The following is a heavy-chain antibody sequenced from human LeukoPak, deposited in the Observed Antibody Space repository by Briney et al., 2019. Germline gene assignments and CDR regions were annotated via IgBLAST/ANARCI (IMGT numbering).Heavy chain of an antibody. CDR1: GDSISSYY. CDR3: ARLGRLGVVTASSYYHGMDV. D-gene: IGHD2-21*02. V-gene: IGHV4-59*01. J-gene: IGHJ6*02. CDR2: IYHSGST. Sequence: SETLSLTCTVSGDSISSYYWSWIRRPPGGGLEWVGYIYHSGSTNYNPSLKSRVTISVDTSKNQFSLKLISVTAADTAVYYCARLGRLGVVTASSYYHGMDVWGQGTTVTVSS.